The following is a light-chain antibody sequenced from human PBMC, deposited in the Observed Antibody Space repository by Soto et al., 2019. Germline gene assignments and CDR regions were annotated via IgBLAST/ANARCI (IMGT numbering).Light chain of an antibody. J-gene: IGLJ1*01. CDR2: AVT. CDR3: CSYTSSTPYV. CDR1: SSDIGGYNY. Sequence: QSVLTQPASVSGSPGQSITISCTGTSSDIGGYNYVSWYQQHPGKAPKLLIYAVTSRPSGVSIRFSGSKSGNTASLTISGLQAEDEADYYCCSYTSSTPYVFAHGTKVTV. V-gene: IGLV2-14*01.